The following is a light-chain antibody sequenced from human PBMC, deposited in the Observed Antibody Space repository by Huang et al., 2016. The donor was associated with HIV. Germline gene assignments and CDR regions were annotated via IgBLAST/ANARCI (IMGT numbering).Light chain of an antibody. Sequence: EIVMTQSPATLSVSQGDRATLSCRAGQRVHINLAWYQQKPGQAPRLLIYGASSRATGIPARFSGSGSGTDFTFAISSLQSEDVAVYYCHQYNNWPPAFGQGTKVEIK. CDR3: HQYNNWPPA. J-gene: IGKJ1*01. CDR1: QRVHIN. V-gene: IGKV3-15*01. CDR2: GAS.